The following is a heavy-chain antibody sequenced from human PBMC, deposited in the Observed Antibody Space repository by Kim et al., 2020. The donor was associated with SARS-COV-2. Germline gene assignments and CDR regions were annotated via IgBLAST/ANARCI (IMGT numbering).Heavy chain of an antibody. Sequence: EQKFPGRVTLTRDTSTSTVYMELSSLRSEDTAVYYCARDWGSGSYYKPGYWGQGTLVTVSS. J-gene: IGHJ4*02. V-gene: IGHV1-46*01. D-gene: IGHD3-10*01. CDR3: ARDWGSGSYYKPGY.